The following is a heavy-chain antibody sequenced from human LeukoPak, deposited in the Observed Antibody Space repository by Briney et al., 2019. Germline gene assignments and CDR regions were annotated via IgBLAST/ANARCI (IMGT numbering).Heavy chain of an antibody. D-gene: IGHD5-24*01. CDR1: GGTFSSYA. CDR3: ARDRAGYKDY. J-gene: IGHJ4*02. Sequence: ASVKVSCKASGGTFSSYAISWVRQAPGQGLEWMGGITPIFGTANYAQKFQGRVTTTADESTSTAYMELSSLRSEDTAVYYCARDRAGYKDYWGQGTLVTVSS. CDR2: ITPIFGTA. V-gene: IGHV1-69*13.